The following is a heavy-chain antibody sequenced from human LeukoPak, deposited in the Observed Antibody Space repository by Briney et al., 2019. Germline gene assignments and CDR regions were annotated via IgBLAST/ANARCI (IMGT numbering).Heavy chain of an antibody. D-gene: IGHD3-22*01. J-gene: IGHJ4*02. CDR3: ARETDLAYYYDSSGPRFDY. V-gene: IGHV4-61*01. Sequence: SETLSLTCTVSGGSVSSGSYYWSWIRQPPGKGLEWIGYIYYSGSTNYNPSLKSRVTISVDTSKNQFSLKLSSVTAADTAVYYCARETDLAYYYDSSGPRFDYWGQGTLVTVSS. CDR1: GGSVSSGSYY. CDR2: IYYSGST.